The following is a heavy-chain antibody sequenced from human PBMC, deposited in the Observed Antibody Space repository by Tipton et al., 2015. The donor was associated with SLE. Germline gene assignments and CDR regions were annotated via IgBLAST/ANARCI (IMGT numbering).Heavy chain of an antibody. CDR1: GFTFSSYS. J-gene: IGHJ2*01. CDR2: ISSSSSYI. V-gene: IGHV3-21*01. CDR3: ASQAGWYFDL. Sequence: GSLRLSCAASGFTFSSYSMNWVRQAPGKGLEWVSSISSSSSYIYYADSVKGRFTISRDNAKNSLYLQMNILRAEDTAVYYCASQAGWYFDLWGRGTLVTVSS.